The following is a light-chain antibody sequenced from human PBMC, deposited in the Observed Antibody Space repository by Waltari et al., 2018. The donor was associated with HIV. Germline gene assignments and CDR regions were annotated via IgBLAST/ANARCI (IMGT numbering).Light chain of an antibody. Sequence: DAAVTRSPLSLPVTLAQPASVSCRSTQKVVDSDGNTYLSWFQQRPGQSPRRLIYKVSTRDSWVPDRFSGSGSGTDFTLKISRVEAEDVGVYYCMQGTHWPWTFGQGTRLEIK. V-gene: IGKV2-30*01. CDR1: QKVVDSDGNTY. CDR3: MQGTHWPWT. J-gene: IGKJ5*01. CDR2: KVS.